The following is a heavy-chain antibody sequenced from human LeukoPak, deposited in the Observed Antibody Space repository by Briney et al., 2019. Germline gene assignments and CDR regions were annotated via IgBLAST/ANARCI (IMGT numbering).Heavy chain of an antibody. CDR1: GFTFSSYS. J-gene: IGHJ6*02. CDR2: ISSSSSTI. CDR3: ARDQPIVVVTAMFGGDYYYYGMDV. V-gene: IGHV3-48*02. D-gene: IGHD2-21*02. Sequence: GGSLRLPCAASGFTFSSYSMNWVRQAPGKGLEWVSYISSSSSTIYYADSVKGRFTISRDNAKNSLYLQMNSLRDEDTAVYYCARDQPIVVVTAMFGGDYYYYGMDVWGQGTTVTVSS.